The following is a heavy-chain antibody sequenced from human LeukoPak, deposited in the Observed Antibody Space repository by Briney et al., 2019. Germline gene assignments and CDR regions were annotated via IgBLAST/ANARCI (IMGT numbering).Heavy chain of an antibody. Sequence: GGSLRLSCAASGFTFSSYAMHWVRQAPGKGLEWVAVISYDGSNKYYADSVKGRFTISRDNSKNTLYLQINSLRAEDTAVYYCARGEKSDTPGDYWGQGTLVTVSS. D-gene: IGHD2-2*02. CDR2: ISYDGSNK. CDR1: GFTFSSYA. V-gene: IGHV3-30-3*01. J-gene: IGHJ4*02. CDR3: ARGEKSDTPGDY.